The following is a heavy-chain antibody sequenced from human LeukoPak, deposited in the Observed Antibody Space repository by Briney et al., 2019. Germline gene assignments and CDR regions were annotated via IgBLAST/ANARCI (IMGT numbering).Heavy chain of an antibody. J-gene: IGHJ4*02. V-gene: IGHV3-74*01. CDR3: ARTFAAARIDY. Sequence: GGSLRLSCAASGFTFSGYWMHWVRHAPGEGLVWVSRIKSDGSSTTYADSVKGRFTISRDNAKNTLYLEMNSLRAEDTAVYYCARTFAAARIDYWGQGTLVTVSS. D-gene: IGHD2-15*01. CDR1: GFTFSGYW. CDR2: IKSDGSST.